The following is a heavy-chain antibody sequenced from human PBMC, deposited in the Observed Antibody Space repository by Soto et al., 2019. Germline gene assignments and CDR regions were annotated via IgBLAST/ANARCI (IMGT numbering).Heavy chain of an antibody. V-gene: IGHV3-21*05. Sequence: GGSLRLSCAASGFTFNTHGMHWVRQAPGKGLEWISYISARSNDIQYTESVRGRFTISRDNAENSLYLQMNSLRAEDTALYYCARDGYYNVDYWGQGTLVTVSS. CDR1: GFTFNTHG. CDR3: ARDGYYNVDY. J-gene: IGHJ4*02. CDR2: ISARSNDI. D-gene: IGHD3-9*01.